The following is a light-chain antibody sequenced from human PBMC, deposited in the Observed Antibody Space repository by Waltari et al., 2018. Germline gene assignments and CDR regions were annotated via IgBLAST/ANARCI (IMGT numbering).Light chain of an antibody. CDR3: CSNAGSYTL. J-gene: IGLJ2*01. Sequence: QSVLTQPRSVSGSPGQSVTISCTGTSNDVGGYNYVSCYQQHPGKAPKLMIFDVTNRPSGVPVRFPGSKSGNTASLTISGLQPEDDSDYYGCSNAGSYTLFGGGTQLTV. V-gene: IGLV2-11*01. CDR1: SNDVGGYNY. CDR2: DVT.